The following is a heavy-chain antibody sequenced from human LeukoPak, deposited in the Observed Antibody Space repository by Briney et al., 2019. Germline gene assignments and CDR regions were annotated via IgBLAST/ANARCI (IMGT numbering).Heavy chain of an antibody. V-gene: IGHV6-1*01. D-gene: IGHD5-18*01. J-gene: IGHJ5*02. CDR3: ASPRIQLDNWFDP. CDR2: TYYRSKWYN. Sequence: SQTLSLTCAISGDSVSSNSAAWNWIRQSPSRGLEWLGRTYYRSKWYNDYAVSVKSRITINPDTSKNQFSLKLSSVTAADTAVYYCASPRIQLDNWFDPWGQGTLVTVSS. CDR1: GDSVSSNSAA.